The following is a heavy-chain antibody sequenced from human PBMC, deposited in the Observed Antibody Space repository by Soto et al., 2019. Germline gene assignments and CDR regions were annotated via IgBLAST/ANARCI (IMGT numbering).Heavy chain of an antibody. CDR1: GFTFSSYA. Sequence: GWSLRLSCAASGFTFSSYAMHWVRQAPGKGLEWVAVISYDGSNKYYADSVKGRFTISRDNSKNTLYLQMNSLRAEDTAVYYCASLIDPWGQGTLVTVSS. V-gene: IGHV3-30-3*01. CDR2: ISYDGSNK. J-gene: IGHJ5*02. CDR3: ASLIDP.